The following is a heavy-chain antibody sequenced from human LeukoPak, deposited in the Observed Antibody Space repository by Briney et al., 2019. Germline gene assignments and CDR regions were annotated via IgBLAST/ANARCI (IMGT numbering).Heavy chain of an antibody. CDR1: GFTFSSYA. D-gene: IGHD3-22*01. CDR3: AKKMIVND. CDR2: ISSNVGST. V-gene: IGHV3-23*01. J-gene: IGHJ4*02. Sequence: GGSLRLSCAASGFTFSSYAMSWVRQAPGKGLEWVSGISSNVGSTYYADSVKGRFTISRDNSKNTLYLQMNSLRVEDTAVYYCAKKMIVNDWGQGTLVTVSS.